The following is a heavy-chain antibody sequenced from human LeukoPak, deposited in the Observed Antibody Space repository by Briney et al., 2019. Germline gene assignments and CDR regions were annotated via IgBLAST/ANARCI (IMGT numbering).Heavy chain of an antibody. CDR1: GFTFSSYS. Sequence: GGSLRLSCAASGFTFSSYSMNWVRQAPGKGLEWVSSISSSSSYIYYADSVKGRFTISRDNAKNSLYLQMNSLRAEDTAVYYCARGGAVGEYYYYYMDVWGKGTTVTVSS. CDR3: ARGGAVGEYYYYYMDV. CDR2: ISSSSSYI. D-gene: IGHD1-26*01. J-gene: IGHJ6*03. V-gene: IGHV3-21*01.